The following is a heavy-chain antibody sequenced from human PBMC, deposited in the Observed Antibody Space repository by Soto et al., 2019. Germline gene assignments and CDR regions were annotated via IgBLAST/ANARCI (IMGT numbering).Heavy chain of an antibody. D-gene: IGHD3-10*01. V-gene: IGHV4-4*07. Sequence: QAQLQVSGPGVVKPAETLSLICDVSGVPITDSYWSWIRQSPGQGLEWIGRVHAGGSLHYNPSLRRRAAISVATSKSQVSLRLTSVTAAGTAGYFCARENTPEMTRGWFTPWGQGPLVSVSS. CDR1: GVPITDSY. CDR3: ARENTPEMTRGWFTP. J-gene: IGHJ5*02. CDR2: VHAGGSL.